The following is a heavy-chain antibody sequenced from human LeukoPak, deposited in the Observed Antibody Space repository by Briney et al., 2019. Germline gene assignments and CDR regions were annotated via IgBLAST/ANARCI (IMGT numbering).Heavy chain of an antibody. V-gene: IGHV5-51*01. Sequence: GESLQISSKAYCGRFTSYWVAWVRQLPGKGREWMGIIFPGDSDTRYSPSIQGQVTISVDRSISTAYLQWSGLQASDTAIYYCARRPLHSQNWLALWGEGTLVSVSS. CDR2: IFPGDSDT. CDR3: ARRPLHSQNWLAL. J-gene: IGHJ5*02. CDR1: CGRFTSYW.